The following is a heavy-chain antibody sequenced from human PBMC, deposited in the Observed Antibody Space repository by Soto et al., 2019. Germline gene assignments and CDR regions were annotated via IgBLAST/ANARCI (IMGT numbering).Heavy chain of an antibody. V-gene: IGHV1-69*01. CDR2: IIPSFGTA. CDR3: ARHAGSGSYYNANFDY. Sequence: QVQLVQSGPEVKKPGSSGKVSGKVSGGTFSGYAITWVRKPPGQGLGWMGGIIPSFGTANSAQKFQGRVTITADESTSTAYMELSSLRSEDTAVYYCARHAGSGSYYNANFDYWGQGTLVTVSS. J-gene: IGHJ4*02. CDR1: GGTFSGYA. D-gene: IGHD3-10*01.